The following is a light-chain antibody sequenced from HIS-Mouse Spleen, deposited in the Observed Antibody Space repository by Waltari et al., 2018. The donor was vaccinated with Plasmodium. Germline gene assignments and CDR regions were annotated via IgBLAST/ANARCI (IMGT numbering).Light chain of an antibody. CDR3: YSTDSSGNHRV. J-gene: IGLJ3*02. Sequence: SYELTQPPSVSVSPGQTARITCSGDALPKKNAYWYQQESGQAPVLVIYEDSKRPSGCPERFSGTSSGKMATLTISGSPVEAEADYYCYSTDSSGNHRVFGGGTKLTVL. CDR1: ALPKKN. CDR2: EDS. V-gene: IGLV3-10*01.